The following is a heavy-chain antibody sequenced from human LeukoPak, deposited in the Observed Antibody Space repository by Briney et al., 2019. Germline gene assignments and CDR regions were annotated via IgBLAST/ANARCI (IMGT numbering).Heavy chain of an antibody. V-gene: IGHV1-2*02. D-gene: IGHD2-21*02. CDR3: ARVYCGGDCYYYYYGMDV. CDR2: INPNSGGT. J-gene: IGHJ6*02. CDR1: GYTFTGYY. Sequence: GASVKVSCKASGYTFTGYYMHWVRQAPGQGLEWMGWINPNSGGTNYAQKFQGRVTMTRDTSISTAYMELSRLRSDDTAVYYCARVYCGGDCYYYYYGMDVWGQGTTVTVSS.